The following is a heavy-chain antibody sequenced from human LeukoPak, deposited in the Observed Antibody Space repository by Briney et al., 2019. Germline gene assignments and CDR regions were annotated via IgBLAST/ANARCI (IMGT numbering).Heavy chain of an antibody. CDR1: GFTFSNYW. Sequence: GGSLRLSCAASGFTFSNYWMSWVRQAPGKGLEWVANVMQVGGEKYYVDSVKGRFTISRDNAKNSLYLQMNRLRGEDTAVYYCARDYLVGGTDAFDIWGQGTMVTVSS. V-gene: IGHV3-7*01. CDR3: ARDYLVGGTDAFDI. D-gene: IGHD1-1*01. CDR2: VMQVGGEK. J-gene: IGHJ3*02.